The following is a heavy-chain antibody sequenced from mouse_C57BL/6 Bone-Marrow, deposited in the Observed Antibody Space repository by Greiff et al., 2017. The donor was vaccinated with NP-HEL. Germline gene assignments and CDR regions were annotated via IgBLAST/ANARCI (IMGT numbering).Heavy chain of an antibody. CDR1: GYTFTSYG. CDR2: IYPRSGNT. CDR3: ARDYYGSSSWFAY. D-gene: IGHD1-1*01. Sequence: VQLQESGAELARPGASVKLSCKASGYTFTSYGISWVKQRTGQGLEWIGEIYPRSGNTYYNEKFKGKATLTADKYSSTAYMELRSLTSEDSAVYFCARDYYGSSSWFAYWGQGTLVTVSA. V-gene: IGHV1-81*01. J-gene: IGHJ3*01.